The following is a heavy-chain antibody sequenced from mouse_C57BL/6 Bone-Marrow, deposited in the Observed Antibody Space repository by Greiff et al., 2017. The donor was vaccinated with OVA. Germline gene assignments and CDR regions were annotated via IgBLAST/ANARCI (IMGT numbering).Heavy chain of an antibody. CDR2: IDPENGDP. D-gene: IGHD1-1*01. J-gene: IGHJ2*01. Sequence: VQLQQSGAELVRPGASVKLSCTASGFNIKDDYMHWVKQRPEQGLEWIGWIDPENGDPEYASKFQGKATITADTSSNTAYLQLSSLTSEDTAVYYCTRTTVVADFDYWGQGTTLTVSS. CDR1: GFNIKDDY. V-gene: IGHV14-4*01. CDR3: TRTTVVADFDY.